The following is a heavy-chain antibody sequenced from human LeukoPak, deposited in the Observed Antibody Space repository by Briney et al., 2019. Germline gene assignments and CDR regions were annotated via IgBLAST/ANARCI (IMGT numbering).Heavy chain of an antibody. CDR3: ARGGDTYYDFWSGYPTLFDY. J-gene: IGHJ4*02. D-gene: IGHD3-3*01. Sequence: SETLSLTCTVSGGSISSSSYYWGWIRQPPGKGLEWIGSIYYSGSTYYNPSLKSRVTISVDTSKNQFSLKPSSVTAADTAVYYCARGGDTYYDFWSGYPTLFDYWGQGTLVTVSS. CDR1: GGSISSSSYY. V-gene: IGHV4-39*01. CDR2: IYYSGST.